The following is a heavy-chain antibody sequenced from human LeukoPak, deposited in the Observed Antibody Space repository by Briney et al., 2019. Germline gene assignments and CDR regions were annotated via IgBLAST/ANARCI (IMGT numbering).Heavy chain of an antibody. V-gene: IGHV4-59*01. CDR1: GGSISSYY. J-gene: IGHJ5*02. D-gene: IGHD3-22*01. CDR3: ARLGYYYDSNH. Sequence: PSETLSLTCTVSGGSISSYYWSWIRRPPGKGLEWIGYIYYSGSTNYNPSLKSRVTISVDTSKNQFSLKLSSVTAADTAVYYCARLGYYYDSNHWGQGTLVTVSS. CDR2: IYYSGST.